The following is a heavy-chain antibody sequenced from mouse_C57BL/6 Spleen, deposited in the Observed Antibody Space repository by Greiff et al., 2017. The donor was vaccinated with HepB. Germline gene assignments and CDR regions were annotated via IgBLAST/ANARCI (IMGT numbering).Heavy chain of an antibody. CDR3: ARIYGSSHWYFDV. D-gene: IGHD1-1*01. V-gene: IGHV1-69*01. CDR2: IDPSDSYN. Sequence: QVQLQQPGAELVMPGASVKLSCKASGYTFTSYWMHWVKQRPGQGLEWIGEIDPSDSYNNYTQKFKGKSTLTVEKSSSAAYMQLSSLTSEDSAVYYCARIYGSSHWYFDVWGTGTTVTVSS. CDR1: GYTFTSYW. J-gene: IGHJ1*03.